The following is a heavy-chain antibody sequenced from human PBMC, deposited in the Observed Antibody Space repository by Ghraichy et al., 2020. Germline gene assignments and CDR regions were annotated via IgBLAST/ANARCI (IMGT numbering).Heavy chain of an antibody. Sequence: SETLSLTCTVSGGSISSGDYYWSWIRQPPGKGLEWIGYIYYSGSTYYNPSLKSRVTISVDTSKNQFSLKLSSVTAADTAVYYCARDKRIVVVPAAPVGYYYYGMDVWVQGTTVNVSS. V-gene: IGHV4-30-4*01. J-gene: IGHJ6*01. CDR3: ARDKRIVVVPAAPVGYYYYGMDV. CDR2: IYYSGST. D-gene: IGHD2-2*01. CDR1: GGSISSGDYY.